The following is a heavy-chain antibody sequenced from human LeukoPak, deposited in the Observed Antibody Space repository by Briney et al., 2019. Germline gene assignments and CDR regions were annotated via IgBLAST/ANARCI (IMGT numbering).Heavy chain of an antibody. V-gene: IGHV3-23*01. CDR2: ISGSGGST. CDR1: GLTFSIYA. D-gene: IGHD2-15*01. J-gene: IGHJ4*02. CDR3: AKFRFGSGPPFDY. Sequence: QPGGSLRLSCAASGLTFSIYAMSWVRQAPGKGLEWVSAISGSGGSTYYADSVKGRFTISRDNSKNTLTLYLQMISLRAEDTAVYYCAKFRFGSGPPFDYWGQGTLVTVSS.